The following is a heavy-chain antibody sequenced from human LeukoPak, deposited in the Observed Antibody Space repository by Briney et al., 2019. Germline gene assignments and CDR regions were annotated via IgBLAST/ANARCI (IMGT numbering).Heavy chain of an antibody. J-gene: IGHJ4*02. V-gene: IGHV3-33*01. CDR3: ARDWIDRSLDY. D-gene: IGHD2-2*03. CDR1: GFTFSSYG. Sequence: PGKSLRLPCAASGFTFSSYGIHWVRQAPGKGLQWVAVLSPHGNYEYFADSMQGRFTISRDDSKNTVYLQMNSLRDEDTAVYYCARDWIDRSLDYWGQGTLVTVSS. CDR2: LSPHGNYE.